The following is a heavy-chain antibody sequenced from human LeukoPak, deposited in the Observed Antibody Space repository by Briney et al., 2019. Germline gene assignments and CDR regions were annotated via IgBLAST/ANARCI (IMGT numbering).Heavy chain of an antibody. J-gene: IGHJ3*02. CDR2: IIPILGIA. CDR1: GGTFSSYA. V-gene: IGHV1-69*04. Sequence: ASVKVSCKASGGTFSSYAISWVRQAPGQGLEWMGRIIPILGIANYAQKFQGRVTITADKSTSTAYMELSSLRSEDTAVYYCASDDYGDYRAFDIWGQGTMVTVSS. D-gene: IGHD4-17*01. CDR3: ASDDYGDYRAFDI.